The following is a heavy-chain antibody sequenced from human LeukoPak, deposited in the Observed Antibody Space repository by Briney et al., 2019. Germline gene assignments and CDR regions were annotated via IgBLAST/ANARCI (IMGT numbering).Heavy chain of an antibody. CDR1: GFTFNDYT. Sequence: GGSLRLSCAASGFTFNDYTMSWVRQAPGKGLEWVSSITGDCNYIFYADSVKGRFTISRDNAQNSLFLELNSLRGEDTAVYYCARERNFYYFDYWGQGALVTVSS. CDR2: ITGDCNYI. D-gene: IGHD3-3*01. J-gene: IGHJ4*02. CDR3: ARERNFYYFDY. V-gene: IGHV3-21*01.